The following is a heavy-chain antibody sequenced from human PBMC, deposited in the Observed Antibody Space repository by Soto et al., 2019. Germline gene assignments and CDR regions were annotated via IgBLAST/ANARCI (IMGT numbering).Heavy chain of an antibody. CDR2: MNPNSGNT. D-gene: IGHD4-17*01. V-gene: IGHV1-8*01. Sequence: QVQLVQSGAEVKKPGASVKVSCKASGYTFTSYDINWVRQATGQGLACMGWMNPNSGNTGYAQKLQGRVTMTRKASISTAYMELTSLRSEDPAVYYCARTRYGDNVDYWGQGTLVTVSS. J-gene: IGHJ4*02. CDR1: GYTFTSYD. CDR3: ARTRYGDNVDY.